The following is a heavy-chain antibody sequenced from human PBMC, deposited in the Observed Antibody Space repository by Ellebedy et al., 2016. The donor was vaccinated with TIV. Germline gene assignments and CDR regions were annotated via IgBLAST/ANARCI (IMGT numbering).Heavy chain of an antibody. Sequence: GSLRLXXTVSGGSISSYYWSWIRQPPGKGLEWIGYIYYSGSTNYNPSLKSRVTMSVDTSKTQFSLKLTSVTAVDTAVYYCARTGSGLNWYFDLWGRGTLVTVSS. D-gene: IGHD6-19*01. CDR3: ARTGSGLNWYFDL. J-gene: IGHJ2*01. V-gene: IGHV4-59*12. CDR1: GGSISSYY. CDR2: IYYSGST.